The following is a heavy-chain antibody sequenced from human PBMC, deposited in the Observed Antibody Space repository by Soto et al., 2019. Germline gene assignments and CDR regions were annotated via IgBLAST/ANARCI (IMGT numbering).Heavy chain of an antibody. D-gene: IGHD3-3*01. Sequence: AASVKVSCKASGYTFTSYAMHWVRQAPGQRLEWMGWINAGNGSTKYSQKFQGRVTITRDTSASTAYMELSSLRSEDTAVYYCASQVRFLEWLSVLDYWGQGTLVTVSS. CDR1: GYTFTSYA. CDR3: ASQVRFLEWLSVLDY. J-gene: IGHJ4*02. CDR2: INAGNGST. V-gene: IGHV1-3*01.